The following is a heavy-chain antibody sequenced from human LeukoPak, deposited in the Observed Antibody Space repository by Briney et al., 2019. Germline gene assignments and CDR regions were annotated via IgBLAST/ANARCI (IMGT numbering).Heavy chain of an antibody. CDR1: GYTLTGYY. J-gene: IGHJ6*03. CDR3: ASTAVGGDYYYYMDV. V-gene: IGHV1-2*02. D-gene: IGHD6-19*01. CDR2: INPNSGGT. Sequence: ASVKVSRKASGYTLTGYYMHWVRQAPGQGLEWMGWINPNSGGTNYAQKFQGRVTMTRDTSISTAYMELSRLKSDDTAVYYCASTAVGGDYYYYMDVWGKGTTVTVSS.